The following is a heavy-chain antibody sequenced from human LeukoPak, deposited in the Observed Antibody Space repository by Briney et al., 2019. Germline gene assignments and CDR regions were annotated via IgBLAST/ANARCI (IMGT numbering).Heavy chain of an antibody. CDR1: GFTFSTYA. D-gene: IGHD3-3*01. V-gene: IGHV3-23*01. CDR2: VSGSGSST. Sequence: PGASLRLSCAASGFTFSTYAMSWVRQAPGKGLEWVSTVSGSGSSTYYADSVKGRFTISRDNSKNTLYLQMNSLRAEDTAIYYCAKDRNAIFGDVWGQGTTVTVSS. CDR3: AKDRNAIFGDV. J-gene: IGHJ6*02.